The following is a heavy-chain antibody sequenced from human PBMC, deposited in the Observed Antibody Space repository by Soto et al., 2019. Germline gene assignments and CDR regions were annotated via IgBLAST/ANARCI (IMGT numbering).Heavy chain of an antibody. J-gene: IGHJ6*02. Sequence: QVTLKESGPVLVKPTETLTLTCSVSGFSLTNGRMGVSWIRQPPGKALEWLAHFFSDAERSYSTSMQSRLNMYKDSSGSQVVLTLTNMAPADTATYFCARMDGDYNYYGLDVWGPGIAVTVSS. V-gene: IGHV2-26*01. CDR2: FFSDAER. D-gene: IGHD4-17*01. CDR3: ARMDGDYNYYGLDV. CDR1: GFSLTNGRMG.